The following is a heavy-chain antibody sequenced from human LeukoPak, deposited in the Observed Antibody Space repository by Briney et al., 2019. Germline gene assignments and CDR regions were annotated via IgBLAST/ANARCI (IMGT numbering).Heavy chain of an antibody. V-gene: IGHV3-33*06. CDR1: GLTFSYYA. D-gene: IGHD1-14*01. CDR3: AKNDDGGITHFDY. J-gene: IGHJ4*02. Sequence: TGGSLRLSCAASGLTFSYYAMHWVRQAPGKGLEWVAVIWYDGSNKYYADSVKGRFTISRDNSKNTVYLQMSSLRAEDTAVYYCAKNDDGGITHFDYWGQGTLVTVSS. CDR2: IWYDGSNK.